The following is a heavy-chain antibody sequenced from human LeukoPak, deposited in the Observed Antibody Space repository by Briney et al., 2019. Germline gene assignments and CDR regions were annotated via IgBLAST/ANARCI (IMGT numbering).Heavy chain of an antibody. J-gene: IGHJ4*02. V-gene: IGHV1-46*01. D-gene: IGHD6-6*01. CDR3: ARGGVLQLTNFDY. CDR2: INPSGGST. Sequence: ASVKVSCKASEYTFTRYYMHWVRQAPGQGLEWMGIINPSGGSTSYAQKFQGRVTMTRDTSISTAYMELSRLRSDDTAVYYCARGGVLQLTNFDYWGQGTLVTVSS. CDR1: EYTFTRYY.